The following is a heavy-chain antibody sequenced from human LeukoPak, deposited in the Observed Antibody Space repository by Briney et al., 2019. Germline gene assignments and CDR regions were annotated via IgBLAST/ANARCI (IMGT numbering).Heavy chain of an antibody. Sequence: ASVKVSCKASGYTFTSYYMHWVRQAPGQGLEWMGIINPSGGSTSYAQKFQGRVTMTRDTSTSTVYMELSSLRSEDTAVYYCARVALPYCSRTSCYWFDPWGQGTLVTVSS. CDR3: ARVALPYCSRTSCYWFDP. CDR2: INPSGGST. D-gene: IGHD2-2*01. V-gene: IGHV1-46*03. CDR1: GYTFTSYY. J-gene: IGHJ5*02.